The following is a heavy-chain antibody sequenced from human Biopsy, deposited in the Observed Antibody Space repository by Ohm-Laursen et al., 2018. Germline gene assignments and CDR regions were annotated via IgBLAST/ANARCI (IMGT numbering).Heavy chain of an antibody. CDR2: ISGSSNNI. D-gene: IGHD5/OR15-5a*01. V-gene: IGHV3-9*01. J-gene: IGHJ3*01. CDR3: VREMSHESTIRDSFDL. CDR1: GFTFDDYA. Sequence: SLRLSCTAFGFTFDDYAMHWARQVPGKGLEWVSGISGSSNNIIYADSVRGRFTISRDNAKDSLFLQMNSLRVEDTAVYYCVREMSHESTIRDSFDLWGQGTMVTVSS.